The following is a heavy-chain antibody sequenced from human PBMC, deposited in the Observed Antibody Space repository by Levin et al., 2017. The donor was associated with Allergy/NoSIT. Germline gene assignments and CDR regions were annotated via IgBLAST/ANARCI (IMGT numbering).Heavy chain of an antibody. D-gene: IGHD3-10*01. J-gene: IGHJ3*02. CDR2: ISWNSGSI. CDR1: GFTFDDYA. Sequence: LSLTFAASGFTFDDYAMHWVRQAPGKGLEWVSGISWNSGSIGYADSVKGRFTISRDNAKNSLYLQMNSLRTEDTALYYCARDNIGLPDAFDIWGQGTMVIVSS. CDR3: ARDNIGLPDAFDI. V-gene: IGHV3-9*01.